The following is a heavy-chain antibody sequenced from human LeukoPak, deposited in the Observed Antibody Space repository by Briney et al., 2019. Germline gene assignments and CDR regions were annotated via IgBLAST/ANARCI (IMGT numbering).Heavy chain of an antibody. D-gene: IGHD6-13*01. CDR3: ARDILATSIAAPYY. Sequence: SETLSLTCTVSGGSISSSSYYWGWIHQPPGKGLEWIGSIYYSGSTYYNPSLKSRVTISVDTSKNQFSLRLSSVNAADTAVYYCARDILATSIAAPYYWGQGTLVTISS. CDR1: GGSISSSSYY. J-gene: IGHJ4*02. CDR2: IYYSGST. V-gene: IGHV4-39*07.